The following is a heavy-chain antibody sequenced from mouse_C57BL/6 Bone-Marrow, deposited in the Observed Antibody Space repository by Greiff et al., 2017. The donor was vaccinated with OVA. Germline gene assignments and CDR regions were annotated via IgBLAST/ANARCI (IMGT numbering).Heavy chain of an antibody. CDR2: IWSGGST. Sequence: VQLQQSGPGLVQPSQSLSITCTVSGFSLTSYGVHWVRQSPGKGLEWLGVIWSGGSTDYNAAFISRLSISKDTSKSQVFFKMNSLQADDTAIYYSARKDNGSSYWYFDVWGTGTTVTVSS. J-gene: IGHJ1*03. D-gene: IGHD1-1*01. V-gene: IGHV2-2*01. CDR3: ARKDNGSSYWYFDV. CDR1: GFSLTSYG.